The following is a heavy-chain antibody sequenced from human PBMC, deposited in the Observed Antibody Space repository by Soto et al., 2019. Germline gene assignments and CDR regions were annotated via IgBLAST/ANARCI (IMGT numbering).Heavy chain of an antibody. Sequence: PGGSLRLSCAASGFTFSSYSMNWVRQAPGKGLEWVSSISSSSSYIYYADSVKGRFTISRDNAKNSLYLQMNSLRAEDTAVYYCARMSGNQRAFDIWGQGTMGTVSS. J-gene: IGHJ3*02. D-gene: IGHD3-3*01. CDR1: GFTFSSYS. V-gene: IGHV3-21*01. CDR2: ISSSSSYI. CDR3: ARMSGNQRAFDI.